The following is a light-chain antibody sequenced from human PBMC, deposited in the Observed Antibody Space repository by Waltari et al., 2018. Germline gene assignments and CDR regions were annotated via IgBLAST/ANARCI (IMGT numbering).Light chain of an antibody. J-gene: IGLJ2*01. V-gene: IGLV3-19*01. Sequence: SSELTQDPAVSVALGQTVRITCQGDSLRSFYASWYQQRPGQAPLLVIYGENNRPSGIPDRFSGSSSGNTASLIITGAQAEDEADYYCNSRESGDNHLVFGGGTKLTVL. CDR1: SLRSFY. CDR3: NSRESGDNHLV. CDR2: GEN.